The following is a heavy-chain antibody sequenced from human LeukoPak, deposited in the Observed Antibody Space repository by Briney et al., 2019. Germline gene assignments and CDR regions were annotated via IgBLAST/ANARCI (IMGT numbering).Heavy chain of an antibody. CDR3: ARGLRRFDY. Sequence: SETLSLTCAVYGGSLSGYYWNWIRQPPGKGLEWIGEINHSGTIYYNPSLKSRVALSVDTSKNQFSLNVTSVTAADTALYYCARGLRRFDYWDQGALVTVSS. CDR1: GGSLSGYY. V-gene: IGHV4-34*01. J-gene: IGHJ4*02. CDR2: INHSGTI.